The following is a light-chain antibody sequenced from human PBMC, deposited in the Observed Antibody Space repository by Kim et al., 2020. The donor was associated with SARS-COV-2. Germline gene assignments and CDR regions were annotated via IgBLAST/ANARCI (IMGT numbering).Light chain of an antibody. J-gene: IGKJ1*01. CDR3: QQANSSPWT. Sequence: DIQMTQSPSSLSASVGDRVTITCRASQGISSYLAWYQQKPGRAPKLLIYAASSLQSGVPSRFSGSGSGTDFTLTISSLQPEDFATYYCQQANSSPWTFGQGTKVDIK. CDR1: QGISSY. V-gene: IGKV1-12*01. CDR2: AAS.